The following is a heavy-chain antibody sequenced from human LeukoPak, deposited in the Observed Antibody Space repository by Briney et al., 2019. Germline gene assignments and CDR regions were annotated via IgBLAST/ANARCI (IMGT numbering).Heavy chain of an antibody. V-gene: IGHV4-38-2*01. CDR2: IYHSGST. CDR3: AIAVAGTIDY. D-gene: IGHD6-19*01. Sequence: SETLSLTCAVSGYSISSGYYWGWIRRPPGKGLEWIGSIYHSGSTYYNPSLKSRVTISVDTSKNQFSLKLSSVTAADTAVYYCAIAVAGTIDYWGQGTLVTVSS. CDR1: GYSISSGYY. J-gene: IGHJ4*02.